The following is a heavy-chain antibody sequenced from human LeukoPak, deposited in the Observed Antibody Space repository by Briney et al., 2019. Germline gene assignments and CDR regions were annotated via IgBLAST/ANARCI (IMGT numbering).Heavy chain of an antibody. Sequence: KAGGSLRLSCAASGFTFSSYSMNWVRQAPGKGLEWVSSISTSSNYIYYADSVKGRFTIARDNAKNSLYLQMSSLRAEDTAVYYCARDFKTILGMIDYWGQGTLVTVSS. D-gene: IGHD3-3*01. CDR1: GFTFSSYS. CDR3: ARDFKTILGMIDY. CDR2: ISTSSNYI. V-gene: IGHV3-21*01. J-gene: IGHJ4*02.